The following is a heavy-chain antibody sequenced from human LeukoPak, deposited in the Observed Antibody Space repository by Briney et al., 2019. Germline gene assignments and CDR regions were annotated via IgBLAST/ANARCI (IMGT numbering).Heavy chain of an antibody. V-gene: IGHV3-48*03. Sequence: GGSLRLSCAASGFTFSSYEMNWVRQAPGKGLEWVSYISSSGSTIYYADSVKGRFTISRDNAKNSLYLQMNSLRAEDTAVYYCARENNGYSYGYVGFDYYYYYMDVWGKGTTVTISS. J-gene: IGHJ6*03. CDR1: GFTFSSYE. CDR2: ISSSGSTI. CDR3: ARENNGYSYGYVGFDYYYYYMDV. D-gene: IGHD5-18*01.